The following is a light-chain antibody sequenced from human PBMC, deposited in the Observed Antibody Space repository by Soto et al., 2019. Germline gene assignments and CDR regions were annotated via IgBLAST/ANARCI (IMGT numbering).Light chain of an antibody. CDR1: QSVSSY. J-gene: IGKJ5*01. CDR3: QQRSNWPPPT. Sequence: EIVLTQSPATLSLSPGERATLSCRASQSVSSYLAWYQQKPGQAPRLLIYDASNRATGIPARFSGSGSGTDFTLTISSLEPEDVAVYYCQQRSNWPPPTFGQGTRLEI. CDR2: DAS. V-gene: IGKV3-11*01.